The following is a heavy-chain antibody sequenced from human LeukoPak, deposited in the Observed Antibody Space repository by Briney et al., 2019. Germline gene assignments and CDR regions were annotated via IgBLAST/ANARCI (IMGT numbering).Heavy chain of an antibody. CDR1: GFSFSNFA. J-gene: IGHJ3*02. V-gene: IGHV3-23*01. Sequence: GGSLRLSCAASGFSFSNFAMSWVRQAPGKGLRWVSTISGSGASTFYLDSVRGRFTISRDNSKYTLYLQMNSLRAEDTALYYCAKDRSMVAATSAFDMWGQGTMVTVSS. CDR2: ISGSGAST. D-gene: IGHD2-15*01. CDR3: AKDRSMVAATSAFDM.